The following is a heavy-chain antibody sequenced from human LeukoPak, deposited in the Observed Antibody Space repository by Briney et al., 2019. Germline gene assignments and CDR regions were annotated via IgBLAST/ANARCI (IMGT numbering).Heavy chain of an antibody. CDR1: GFTFSSYA. CDR3: ARSSGWGVIIIPYYYYGMDA. V-gene: IGHV3-30*04. Sequence: PGRSLRLSCAASGFTFSSYAMHWVRQAPGKGLEWVAVISYDGSNKYYADSVKGRFTISRDNSKNTLYLQMNSLRAEDTAVYYCARSSGWGVIIIPYYYYGMDAWGKGTTVTVSS. J-gene: IGHJ6*04. CDR2: ISYDGSNK. D-gene: IGHD3-10*01.